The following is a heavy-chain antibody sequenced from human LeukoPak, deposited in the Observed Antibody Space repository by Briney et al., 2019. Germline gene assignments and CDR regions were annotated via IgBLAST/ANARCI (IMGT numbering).Heavy chain of an antibody. CDR3: ARRTTVVGPAPFDH. D-gene: IGHD4-23*01. CDR1: GFSFSLYA. V-gene: IGHV3-23*01. Sequence: PGGSLRLSCAAFGFSFSLYAMSWVRQAPGKGLEWVSAISPGGDTIYYLDSVKGRFTISRDNSKNTLYLQMNSLRAEDTAVYYCARRTTVVGPAPFDHWGQGTLVTVSS. J-gene: IGHJ4*02. CDR2: ISPGGDTI.